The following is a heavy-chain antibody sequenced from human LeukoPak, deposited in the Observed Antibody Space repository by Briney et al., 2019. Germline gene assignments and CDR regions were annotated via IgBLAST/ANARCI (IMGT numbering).Heavy chain of an antibody. J-gene: IGHJ6*02. CDR2: IIPIFGTA. Sequence: GASVKVSCKASGGTFSSYAISWVRQAPGQGLEWMGGIIPIFGTANYAQKFQGRVTITADESTSTAYMELSSLRSEDTAVYYCARDVPSYYYGSGSYPNPMDVWGQGTTVTVSS. CDR1: GGTFSSYA. V-gene: IGHV1-69*13. CDR3: ARDVPSYYYGSGSYPNPMDV. D-gene: IGHD3-10*01.